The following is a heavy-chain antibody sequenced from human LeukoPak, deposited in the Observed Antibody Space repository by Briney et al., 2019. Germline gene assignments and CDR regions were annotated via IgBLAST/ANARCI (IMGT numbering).Heavy chain of an antibody. J-gene: IGHJ4*02. V-gene: IGHV4-59*01. D-gene: IGHD3-3*01. CDR3: ARNYDFWSGYYEA. Sequence: PSETLSLTCTVSGGSISSYYWSWIRQPPGKGLEWIGYIYYSGSTNYNPSLKSRVTISVDTSKNQFSLKLSSVTAADTAVYYCARNYDFWSGYYEARGQGTLVTVSS. CDR1: GGSISSYY. CDR2: IYYSGST.